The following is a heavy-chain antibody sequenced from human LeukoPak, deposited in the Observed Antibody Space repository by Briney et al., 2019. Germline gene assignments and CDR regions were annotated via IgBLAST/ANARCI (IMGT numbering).Heavy chain of an antibody. CDR1: GGSISSYY. V-gene: IGHV4-4*07. Sequence: SETLSLTCTASGGSISSYYWSWIRQPAGKGLEWIGRIYTSGSTNYNPSLKSRVTMSVDTSKNQFSLKLSSVTAADTAVYYCARGEYSSSPFDYRGQGTLVTVSS. J-gene: IGHJ4*02. CDR2: IYTSGST. CDR3: ARGEYSSSPFDY. D-gene: IGHD6-13*01.